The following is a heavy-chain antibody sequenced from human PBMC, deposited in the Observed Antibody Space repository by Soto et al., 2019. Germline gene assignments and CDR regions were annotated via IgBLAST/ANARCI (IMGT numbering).Heavy chain of an antibody. J-gene: IGHJ4*02. Sequence: GGSLRLSCATSGFTFSTYVMAWVRHAPGKGLEWVSMISDSGDTTYYADSVKGRFTISRDNSKNTVFLQMTSLTAEDTGIYFCAKVPAPYRYYFDYWGQGTLVTVSS. V-gene: IGHV3-23*01. D-gene: IGHD3-16*02. CDR2: ISDSGDTT. CDR3: AKVPAPYRYYFDY. CDR1: GFTFSTYV.